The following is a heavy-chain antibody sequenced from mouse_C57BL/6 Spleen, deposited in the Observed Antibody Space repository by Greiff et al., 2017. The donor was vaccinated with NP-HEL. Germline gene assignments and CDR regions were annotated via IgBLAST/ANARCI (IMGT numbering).Heavy chain of an antibody. V-gene: IGHV1-64*01. D-gene: IGHD2-13*01. CDR1: GYTFTSYW. CDR2: IHPNSGST. J-gene: IGHJ2*01. Sequence: VQLVESGAELVKPGASVKLSCKASGYTFTSYWMHWVKQRPGQGLEWIGMIHPNSGSTNYNEKFKSKATLTVDKSSSTAYMQLSSLTSEDSAVYYCARSRLVDYWGQGTTLTVSS. CDR3: ARSRLVDY.